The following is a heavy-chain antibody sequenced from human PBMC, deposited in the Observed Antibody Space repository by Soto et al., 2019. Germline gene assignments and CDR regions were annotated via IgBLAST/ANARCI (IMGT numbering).Heavy chain of an antibody. J-gene: IGHJ4*02. V-gene: IGHV4-34*01. Sequence: QVQLQQWGAGLLKPSETLSLTCAVYGGSFSGYYWSWIRQPPGKGLEWIGEINHSGSTNYNPSLKSRVTISVDTSKNQFSLKLSSVTAADTAVYYCARRRRGYSYGPNPGGAYYFDYWGQGTLVTVSS. CDR2: INHSGST. CDR3: ARRRRGYSYGPNPGGAYYFDY. CDR1: GGSFSGYY. D-gene: IGHD5-18*01.